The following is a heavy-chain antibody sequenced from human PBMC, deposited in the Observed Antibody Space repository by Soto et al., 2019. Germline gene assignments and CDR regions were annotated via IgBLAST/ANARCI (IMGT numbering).Heavy chain of an antibody. Sequence: GGSLRLSCAASGFSFSTYSMNRVLQAPGKGLEWVSAISGSGGSTFYADSVKGRFTISRDNSKNTLYLQMNSLRAEDTAVYYCAKDRAGITIFGVVILGGMDVWGQGTTVTVSS. CDR3: AKDRAGITIFGVVILGGMDV. CDR2: ISGSGGST. CDR1: GFSFSTYS. D-gene: IGHD3-3*01. V-gene: IGHV3-23*01. J-gene: IGHJ6*02.